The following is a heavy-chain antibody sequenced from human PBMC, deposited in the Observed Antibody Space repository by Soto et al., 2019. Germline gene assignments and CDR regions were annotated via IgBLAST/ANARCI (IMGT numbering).Heavy chain of an antibody. CDR2: INHSGST. CDR1: GGSFSGYY. V-gene: IGHV4-34*01. CDR3: ARGRTQYCTNGVCYTRYFDY. D-gene: IGHD2-8*01. J-gene: IGHJ4*02. Sequence: SETLSLTCAVYGGSFSGYYWSWIRQPPGKGLDWIGEINHSGSTNYNPSLKSRVTISVDTSKNQFSLKLSSVTAADTAVYYCARGRTQYCTNGVCYTRYFDYWGQGTLVTVSS.